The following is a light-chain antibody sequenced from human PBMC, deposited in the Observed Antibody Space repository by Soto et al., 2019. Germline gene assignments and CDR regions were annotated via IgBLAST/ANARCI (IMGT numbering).Light chain of an antibody. V-gene: IGKV3-15*01. CDR3: QQYNSWPPIT. Sequence: EIVMTQSPDTLYVSPGEGATLSCRASQSVRTKLAWYQQKAGQAPRLLIYGASTGATGIPDRFSGSGSGTGFTPTISSLQSEDFAVYYCQQYNSWPPITFGQGTRLE. CDR2: GAS. J-gene: IGKJ5*01. CDR1: QSVRTK.